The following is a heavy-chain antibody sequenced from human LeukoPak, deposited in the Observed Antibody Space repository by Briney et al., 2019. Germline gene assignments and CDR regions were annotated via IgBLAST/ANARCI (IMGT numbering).Heavy chain of an antibody. Sequence: PSETLSLTCAVSGGSISSSNWWSWVRQPPGKGLEWIGEIYHSGSTNYNPSLKSRVTISVDKSKNQFSLKLSSVTAADTAVYYCARDQGGGMITFGGVTAGAFDIWGQGTMVTVSS. CDR1: GGSISSSNW. J-gene: IGHJ3*02. CDR2: IYHSGST. V-gene: IGHV4-4*02. CDR3: ARDQGGGMITFGGVTAGAFDI. D-gene: IGHD3-16*01.